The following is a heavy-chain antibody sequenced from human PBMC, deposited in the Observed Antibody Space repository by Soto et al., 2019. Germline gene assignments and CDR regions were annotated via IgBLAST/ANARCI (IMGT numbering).Heavy chain of an antibody. CDR2: INHSGST. CDR1: GGSFSGYY. Sequence: SETLSLTCAVYGGSFSGYYWSWIRQPPGKGLEWIGEINHSGSTNYNPSLKSRVTISVDTSKNQFSLKLSSVTAADTAVYYCARACTYYDFWSGYYLAVWFDPWGQGTLVTVYS. CDR3: ARACTYYDFWSGYYLAVWFDP. V-gene: IGHV4-34*01. J-gene: IGHJ5*02. D-gene: IGHD3-3*01.